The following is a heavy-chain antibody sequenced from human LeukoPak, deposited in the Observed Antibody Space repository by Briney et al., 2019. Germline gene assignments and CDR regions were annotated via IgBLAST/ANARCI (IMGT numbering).Heavy chain of an antibody. J-gene: IGHJ4*02. CDR2: ISTSGSST. Sequence: GGSLRLSCAASGFTFSDYYMSWIRQAPGKGLEWVSYISTSGSSTYYADSVKGRFTISRDNAKNSLYLQMNSLRAEDTAVYYCARDRWGGSRLYYFDYWGQGTLVTVSS. D-gene: IGHD3-16*01. V-gene: IGHV3-11*04. CDR3: ARDRWGGSRLYYFDY. CDR1: GFTFSDYY.